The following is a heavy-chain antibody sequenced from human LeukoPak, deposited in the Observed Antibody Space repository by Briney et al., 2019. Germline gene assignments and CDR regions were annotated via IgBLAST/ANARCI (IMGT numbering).Heavy chain of an antibody. V-gene: IGHV3-23*01. D-gene: IGHD3-22*01. CDR3: AKSWGYYDSSGYLY. J-gene: IGHJ4*02. Sequence: PGGSLRLAWAASGFTFSSYAMSWVRQAPGKGLEWVSAISGSGGSTYYADSVKGRFTISRDNSKNTLYLQMNSLRAEDTAVYYCAKSWGYYDSSGYLYWGQGTLVTVSS. CDR2: ISGSGGST. CDR1: GFTFSSYA.